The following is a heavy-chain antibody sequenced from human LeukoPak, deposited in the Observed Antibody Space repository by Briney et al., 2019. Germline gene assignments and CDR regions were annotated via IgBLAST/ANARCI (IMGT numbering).Heavy chain of an antibody. CDR1: GFTFSSSS. Sequence: GGSLRLSCAASGFTFSSSSMNWVRQAPGKGLEWVSSISSSGTYIYYANSVKGRFTISRDNAKNSLYLQMNSLRAEDTAMYYCARDYYGSGSSPFDYWGQGTLVTVSS. V-gene: IGHV3-21*01. CDR3: ARDYYGSGSSPFDY. J-gene: IGHJ4*02. CDR2: ISSSGTYI. D-gene: IGHD3-10*01.